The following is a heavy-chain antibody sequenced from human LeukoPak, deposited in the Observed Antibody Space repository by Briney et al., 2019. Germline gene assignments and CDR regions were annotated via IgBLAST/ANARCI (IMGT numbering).Heavy chain of an antibody. CDR2: IYTSGST. CDR1: GGSISSGSYY. V-gene: IGHV4-61*02. D-gene: IGHD6-19*01. Sequence: SETLSLTCTVSGGSISSGSYYWSWIRQPAGKGLEWIGRIYTSGSTNYNPSLKSRVTISVDTSKNQFSLKLSSVTAADTAVYYCARDREVAVAGTDYWGQGTLVTVSS. CDR3: ARDREVAVAGTDY. J-gene: IGHJ4*02.